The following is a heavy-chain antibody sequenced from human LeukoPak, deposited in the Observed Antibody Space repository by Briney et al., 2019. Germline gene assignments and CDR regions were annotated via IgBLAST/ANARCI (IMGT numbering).Heavy chain of an antibody. D-gene: IGHD3-10*01. CDR2: ISGSGGAT. CDR1: GFTFSSYS. V-gene: IGHV3-23*01. Sequence: WGSLRLSCAASGFTFSSYSMNWVRQAPGMGLEWVSGISGSGGATYYADSVKGRFTVSRDDPHNTLYLQMNSVRAEDTAVYFCARGGVDHYGSGTYYLMYYFDHWGQGALVTVSS. CDR3: ARGGVDHYGSGTYYLMYYFDH. J-gene: IGHJ4*02.